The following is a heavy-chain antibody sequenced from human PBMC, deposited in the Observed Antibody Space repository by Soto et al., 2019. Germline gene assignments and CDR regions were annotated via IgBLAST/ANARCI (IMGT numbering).Heavy chain of an antibody. CDR3: ARGAVDTAMVMEDDAFDI. Sequence: GGSLRLSCAASGFTFSSYDMHWVRQATGKGLEWVSAIGTAGDTYYPGSVKGRFTISRENAKNSLYLQMNSLRAGDTAVYYCARGAVDTAMVMEDDAFDIWGQGTMVTVSS. CDR1: GFTFSSYD. J-gene: IGHJ3*02. V-gene: IGHV3-13*01. D-gene: IGHD5-18*01. CDR2: IGTAGDT.